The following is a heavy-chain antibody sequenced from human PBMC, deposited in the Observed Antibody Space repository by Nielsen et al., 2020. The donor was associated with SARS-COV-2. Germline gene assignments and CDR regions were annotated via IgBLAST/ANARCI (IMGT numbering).Heavy chain of an antibody. CDR1: GGSFSSYA. CDR2: IIPLLDMV. CDR3: ARVKGTHGGSYLDV. V-gene: IGHV1-69*04. D-gene: IGHD2-15*01. J-gene: IGHJ6*02. Sequence: SVKVSCKASGGSFSSYAISWVRQAPGQGLEWMGRIIPLLDMVDHGQQFQGRVTITADKSTSTAYMELSSLRYEDTAVYYCARVKGTHGGSYLDVWGQGTAVTVSS.